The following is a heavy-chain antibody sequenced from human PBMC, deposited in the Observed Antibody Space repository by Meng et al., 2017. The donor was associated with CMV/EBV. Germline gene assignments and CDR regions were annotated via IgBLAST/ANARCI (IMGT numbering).Heavy chain of an antibody. Sequence: QVPLQQWGAGLLRPSASLSLTSAFYVGAFSGYYWSWIRQTPWKGLEWIGEINHSGSTNYNPSLKSRVTISVDTSKNQFSLKLSSVTAADTAVYYCARVWDSGWDYWGQGTLVTVSS. CDR1: VGAFSGYY. CDR3: ARVWDSGWDY. V-gene: IGHV4-34*01. CDR2: INHSGST. J-gene: IGHJ4*02. D-gene: IGHD3-22*01.